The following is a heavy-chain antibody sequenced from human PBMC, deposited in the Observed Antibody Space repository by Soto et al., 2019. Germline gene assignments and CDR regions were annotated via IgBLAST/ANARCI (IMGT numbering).Heavy chain of an antibody. D-gene: IGHD3-22*01. CDR3: AKGDSGYYDFDY. Sequence: PGGSLRLSCAASGFTFSSYGMHWVRQAPGKGLEWVAVISYDGSNKYYADSVKGRFTISRDNSKNTLYLQMNSLRAEDTAVYYCAKGDSGYYDFDYWGQGTLVTVSS. V-gene: IGHV3-30*18. CDR1: GFTFSSYG. J-gene: IGHJ4*02. CDR2: ISYDGSNK.